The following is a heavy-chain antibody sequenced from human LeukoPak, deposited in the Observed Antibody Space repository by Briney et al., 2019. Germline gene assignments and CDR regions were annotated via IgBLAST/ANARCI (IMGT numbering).Heavy chain of an antibody. V-gene: IGHV3-30*19. J-gene: IGHJ4*02. D-gene: IGHD6-19*01. Sequence: GGSLRLSCAASGFTFRNYGMQWVRQAPGKGLEWVAVISYDGSNKYYADSVKGRFTISRDNSKNTLYLQMNSLRAEDTAVYYCARDFSFSSGWYENGYWGQGTLVTVSS. CDR1: GFTFRNYG. CDR3: ARDFSFSSGWYENGY. CDR2: ISYDGSNK.